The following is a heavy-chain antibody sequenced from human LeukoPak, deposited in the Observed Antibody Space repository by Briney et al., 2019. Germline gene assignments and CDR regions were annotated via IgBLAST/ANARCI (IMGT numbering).Heavy chain of an antibody. J-gene: IGHJ4*02. V-gene: IGHV4-59*12. CDR3: AKDSDSLLRSTTFDY. Sequence: SETLSLTCTVSGGSINSYYWSWIRQPPGKGLEWIGYFYYSGGTKYNPSLKSRVTISVDTSKNQFSLKLSSVTAADTAVYYCAKDSDSLLRSTTFDYWGQGTLVTVSS. D-gene: IGHD3-9*01. CDR2: FYYSGGT. CDR1: GGSINSYY.